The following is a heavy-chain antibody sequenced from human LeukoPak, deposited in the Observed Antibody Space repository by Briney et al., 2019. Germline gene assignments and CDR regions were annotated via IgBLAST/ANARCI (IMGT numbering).Heavy chain of an antibody. CDR2: IYYGGST. J-gene: IGHJ4*02. V-gene: IGHV4-59*01. D-gene: IGHD1-26*01. CDR3: ARVGSGGTSYYFDY. CDR1: GGSISSYY. Sequence: SQTLSLTCSVSGGSISSYYWNWIRQPPGKGLEWIGYIYYGGSTNYNPSLKSRVTISEDTSKNQFSLKLSSVTAADTAVYYCARVGSGGTSYYFDYWGQGALVTVSS.